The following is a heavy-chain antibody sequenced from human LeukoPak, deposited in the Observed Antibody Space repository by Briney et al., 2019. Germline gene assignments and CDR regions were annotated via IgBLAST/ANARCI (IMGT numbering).Heavy chain of an antibody. Sequence: GGSLRLSCAASGFIVSSNYVNWVRQAPGKGLEWVPVIYGGGSTHYADSVKGRFTISRDNSKNTLYLQMNSLRVEDTAVYYCASGGHGYGDSGAHWGQGTLVTVSS. CDR1: GFIVSSNY. D-gene: IGHD4-17*01. CDR3: ASGGHGYGDSGAH. V-gene: IGHV3-53*01. CDR2: IYGGGST. J-gene: IGHJ1*01.